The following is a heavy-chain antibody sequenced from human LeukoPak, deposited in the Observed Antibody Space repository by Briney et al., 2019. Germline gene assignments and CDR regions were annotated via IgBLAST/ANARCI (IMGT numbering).Heavy chain of an antibody. Sequence: GASVKVSCKASVYTFTGYYMHWVRQAPGQGLEWMGWINPNSGGTNYAQKFQGRVTMTTDTSISTAYMELSRLRSDDTAVYYCARESLLWFGEDDYWGQGTLVTVSS. J-gene: IGHJ4*02. V-gene: IGHV1-2*02. CDR1: VYTFTGYY. CDR3: ARESLLWFGEDDY. CDR2: INPNSGGT. D-gene: IGHD3-10*01.